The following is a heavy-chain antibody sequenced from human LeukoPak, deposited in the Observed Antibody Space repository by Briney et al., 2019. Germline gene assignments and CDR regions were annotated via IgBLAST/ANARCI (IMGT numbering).Heavy chain of an antibody. CDR1: GYPFTGYY. Sequence: ASVTVSCKASGYPFTGYYLHWVRQAPGQGLEWMGWINPNSGFTNYAQKFQGRVTMTRDTSISTAYMELSRLRSDDTAVYYCARLADCSSSSCRTFDYWGQGTGDSVSS. CDR3: ARLADCSSSSCRTFDY. J-gene: IGHJ4*02. CDR2: INPNSGFT. D-gene: IGHD2-2*01. V-gene: IGHV1-2*02.